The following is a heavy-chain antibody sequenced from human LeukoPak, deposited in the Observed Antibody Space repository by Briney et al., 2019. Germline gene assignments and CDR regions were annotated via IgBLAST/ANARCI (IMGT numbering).Heavy chain of an antibody. CDR3: ARTSHYVWGSYRFFDL. V-gene: IGHV3-53*01. D-gene: IGHD3-16*02. Sequence: PGGSLRLSCAASDFTVSSNYMSWIRQAPGKGLEWVSVIYSGGNTYYADSVKGRFTISRDNSKNTLHLQMNGLRAEDTAVYYCARTSHYVWGSYRFFDLWGQGTMVTVSS. J-gene: IGHJ3*01. CDR2: IYSGGNT. CDR1: DFTVSSNY.